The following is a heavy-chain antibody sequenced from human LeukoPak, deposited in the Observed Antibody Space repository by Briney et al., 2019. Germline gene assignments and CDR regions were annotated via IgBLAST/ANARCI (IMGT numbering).Heavy chain of an antibody. D-gene: IGHD1-14*01. CDR2: LLYSGSL. V-gene: IGHV4-59*01. Sequence: PSETLSLTCYVSGASISDYYWGWVRQSPGKGLEWIASLLYSGSLHYNPSLKSRVAISVDTSKTHFSLNLTSVTTADTVVYHCARTGRRGYFDLWGRGSLVTVSS. CDR3: ARTGRRGYFDL. CDR1: GASISDYY. J-gene: IGHJ2*01.